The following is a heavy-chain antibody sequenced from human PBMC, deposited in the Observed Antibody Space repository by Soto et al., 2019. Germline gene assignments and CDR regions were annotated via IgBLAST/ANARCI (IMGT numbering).Heavy chain of an antibody. V-gene: IGHV1-18*04. CDR1: GYSFINYG. CDR2: ITVNSGNT. D-gene: IGHD3-16*01. Sequence: QGHLVQSGVEVKEPGASVRVSCKASGYSFINYGIGWVRQAPGQGLEWMGWITVNSGNTNYPQKFQGRVTMTTDTSRSTAYMELRRLTSDDTAVYYCGRGLGGGCYYFDYWGPGTLVTVSS. J-gene: IGHJ4*02. CDR3: GRGLGGGCYYFDY.